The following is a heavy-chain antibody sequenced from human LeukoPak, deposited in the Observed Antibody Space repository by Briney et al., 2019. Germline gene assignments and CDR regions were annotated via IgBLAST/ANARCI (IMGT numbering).Heavy chain of an antibody. J-gene: IGHJ3*02. CDR1: GGSISSYC. Sequence: PSETLSLTCTVSGGSISSYCWSWIRQPPGKGLEWIGYIYYSGSTNYNPSLKSRVTISVDTSKNQFSLKLSSVTAADTAVYYCARYYDSSGYSDINDAIDIWGQGTMVTVSS. V-gene: IGHV4-59*01. CDR2: IYYSGST. CDR3: ARYYDSSGYSDINDAIDI. D-gene: IGHD3-22*01.